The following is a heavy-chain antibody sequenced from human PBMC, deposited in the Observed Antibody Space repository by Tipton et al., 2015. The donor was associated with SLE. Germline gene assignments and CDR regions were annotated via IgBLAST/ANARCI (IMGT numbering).Heavy chain of an antibody. D-gene: IGHD1-26*01. J-gene: IGHJ4*02. Sequence: RSLRLSCAASGFTFDDYAMHWVRQAPGKGLEWVSGISWNSGSIGYADSVKGRFTISRDNAKNSLYLQMNSLRAEDTALYYCAKALYSGSYYGFLDYWGQGTLVTVSS. CDR1: GFTFDDYA. CDR2: ISWNSGSI. CDR3: AKALYSGSYYGFLDY. V-gene: IGHV3-9*01.